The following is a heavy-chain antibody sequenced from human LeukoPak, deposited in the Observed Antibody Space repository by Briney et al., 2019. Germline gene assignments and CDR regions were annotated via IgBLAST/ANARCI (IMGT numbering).Heavy chain of an antibody. CDR1: GFTVSSNY. D-gene: IGHD3-10*01. V-gene: IGHV3-66*01. J-gene: IGHJ4*02. CDR3: ARDGYSGSGSFDY. CDR2: IYSGGST. Sequence: GGSLRLSCAASGFTVSSNYMSWVRQAPGKGLEWVSVIYSGGSTYYADSVKGRFTISRDNSKNTLYLQMNSLRAEDTAVYYCARDGYSGSGSFDYWGPGTLVTVSS.